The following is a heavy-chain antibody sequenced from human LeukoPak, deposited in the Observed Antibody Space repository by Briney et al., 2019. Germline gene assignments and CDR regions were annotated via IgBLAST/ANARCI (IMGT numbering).Heavy chain of an antibody. CDR1: GFTFSSYA. V-gene: IGHV3-21*05. CDR3: STEPRSLLY. CDR2: ISGSGSDI. J-gene: IGHJ4*01. D-gene: IGHD4-17*01. Sequence: GGSLRLSCAASGFTFSSYAMTWVRQAPGKGLESLAYISGSGSDIYYADSVKGRCTISRDNAKNSLYRQLNSLRPEDTALYYWSTEPRSLLYWGHGTLVTVSS.